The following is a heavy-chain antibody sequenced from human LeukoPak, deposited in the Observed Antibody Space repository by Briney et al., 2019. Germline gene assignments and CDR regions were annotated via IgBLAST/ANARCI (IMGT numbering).Heavy chain of an antibody. Sequence: SETLSLTCTVSGGSISSYYWSWLRQPPGKGLEWIGYIYYSGSTNYNPSLKSRVTISVDTSKNQFSLKLSSVTAADTAIYYCTRHDYLTSGYNFWGQGALVTVSS. V-gene: IGHV4-59*08. D-gene: IGHD5-24*01. J-gene: IGHJ4*02. CDR1: GGSISSYY. CDR2: IYYSGST. CDR3: TRHDYLTSGYNF.